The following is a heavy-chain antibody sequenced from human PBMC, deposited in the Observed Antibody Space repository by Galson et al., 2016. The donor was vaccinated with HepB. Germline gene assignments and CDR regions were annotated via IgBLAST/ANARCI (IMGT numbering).Heavy chain of an antibody. Sequence: SLRLSCAASGFTFSPYAMTWVRQAPGKGLEWVSFISAGGGSTKYVESVKGRFTISRDDSKKTLYLQMDSLRADDTAVYYCARVLTQSHYYGMDVWGQGTTVTVSS. J-gene: IGHJ6*02. CDR1: GFTFSPYA. D-gene: IGHD3-9*01. CDR2: ISAGGGST. V-gene: IGHV3-23*01. CDR3: ARVLTQSHYYGMDV.